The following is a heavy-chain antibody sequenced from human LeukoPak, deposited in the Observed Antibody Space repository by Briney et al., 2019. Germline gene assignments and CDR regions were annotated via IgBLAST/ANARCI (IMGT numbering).Heavy chain of an antibody. D-gene: IGHD6-19*01. V-gene: IGHV3-21*01. CDR1: GFTFSSYS. CDR3: ARVSSGWYLGLDY. J-gene: IGHJ4*02. Sequence: PGRSMRLSCAASGFTFSSYSMNWVRQAPGKGLEWVSSISSSSSYIYYADSVKGRFTISRDNAKNSPYLQMNSLRAEDTAVYYCARVSSGWYLGLDYWGQGTLVTVSS. CDR2: ISSSSSYI.